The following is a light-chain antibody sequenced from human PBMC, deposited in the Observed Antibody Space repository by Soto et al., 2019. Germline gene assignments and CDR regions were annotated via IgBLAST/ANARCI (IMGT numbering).Light chain of an antibody. J-gene: IGKJ3*01. Sequence: EIVLMQSPDTLSLSPGERATLSCRASETISSHYLAWYQQKPGQAPRLLIFGASTRATGIPDRFSGSWSGTDFTLTISRLEPEDFAVYYCQNYGDSPLTFGPGTKVDIK. CDR1: ETISSHY. CDR3: QNYGDSPLT. CDR2: GAS. V-gene: IGKV3-20*01.